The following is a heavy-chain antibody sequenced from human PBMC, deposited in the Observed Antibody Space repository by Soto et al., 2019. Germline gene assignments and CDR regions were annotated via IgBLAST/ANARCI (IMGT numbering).Heavy chain of an antibody. CDR3: ASKGP. V-gene: IGHV3-48*01. CDR2: ISSSTNTI. CDR1: GFTFSTYS. J-gene: IGHJ4*02. Sequence: GGSLRLSCAASGFTFSTYSMNWVRQAPGKGLEWVSYISSSTNTIYYADSVKGRFTISRDNAKNSLYLQMNSLRAEDTAVYYCASKGPWGPGTLVTVSS.